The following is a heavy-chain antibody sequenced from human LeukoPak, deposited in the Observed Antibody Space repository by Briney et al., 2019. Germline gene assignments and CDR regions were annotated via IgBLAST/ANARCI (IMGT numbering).Heavy chain of an antibody. V-gene: IGHV3-33*06. D-gene: IGHD4-11*01. CDR1: GFTFSDYG. Sequence: GGSLRLSCAASGFTFSDYGMHWVRQAPGKGLEWVAVIWYDGSNKYYADSVKGRFTISGDNSKNTLYLQMNSLRAEDTAVYYCANPYSGAFDIWGQGTMVTVSS. J-gene: IGHJ3*02. CDR3: ANPYSGAFDI. CDR2: IWYDGSNK.